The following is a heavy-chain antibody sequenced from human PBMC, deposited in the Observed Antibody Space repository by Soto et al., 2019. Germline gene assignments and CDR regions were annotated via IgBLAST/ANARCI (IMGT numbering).Heavy chain of an antibody. V-gene: IGHV4-34*01. Sequence: QVQLQQWGAGLLKPSETLSLTCAVYGGSFRGYYWCWIRQPPGKGLQWIGEINHSGSTNYNPSLKNRVTLSVDTSKTPFSLDLSSVTAADTAVYHCARGFMVRPVINYYYSYMDVWGKGTTVTVSS. D-gene: IGHD3-10*01. CDR2: INHSGST. J-gene: IGHJ6*03. CDR3: ARGFMVRPVINYYYSYMDV. CDR1: GGSFRGYY.